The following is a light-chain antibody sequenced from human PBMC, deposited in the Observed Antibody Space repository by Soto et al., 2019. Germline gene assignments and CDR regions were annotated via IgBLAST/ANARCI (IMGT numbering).Light chain of an antibody. CDR1: QGISSY. V-gene: IGKV1-9*01. Sequence: DIQLTQSPSFLSASVGDRVTITCRASQGISSYLAWYQQKPGKAPKLLIYAASTLQSGVPSRFSGSESGTEFTLTISSLHPEDFATYYCQQLNSYPLTFGGGTKVEIK. CDR3: QQLNSYPLT. J-gene: IGKJ4*01. CDR2: AAS.